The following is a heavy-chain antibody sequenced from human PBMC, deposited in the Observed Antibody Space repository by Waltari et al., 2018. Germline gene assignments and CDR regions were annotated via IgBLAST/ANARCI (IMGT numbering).Heavy chain of an antibody. J-gene: IGHJ4*02. CDR1: GDSIIVTY. CDR3: ARGRSYSTPFDY. CDR2: IYYSGST. V-gene: IGHV4-59*01. Sequence: QLHLQRSAPGLWKPSEPLSLTSPVSGDSIIVTYCTWIRQPPGKGLEWIGYIYYSGSTNYNPSLKSRVTISVDTSKNQFSLKLSSVTAADTAVYYCARGRSYSTPFDYWGQGTLVTVSS. D-gene: IGHD1-26*01.